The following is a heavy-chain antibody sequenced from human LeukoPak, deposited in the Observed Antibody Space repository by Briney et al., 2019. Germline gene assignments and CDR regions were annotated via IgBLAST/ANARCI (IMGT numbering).Heavy chain of an antibody. CDR1: GGSISSGSYY. CDR3: ARGVVVPAAIRYYYYGMDV. CDR2: IYTSGST. V-gene: IGHV4-61*02. D-gene: IGHD2-2*01. Sequence: SETLSLTCTVSGGSISSGSYYWSWIRQPAGKGLEWIGRIYTSGSTNYNPSLKSRVTISVYTSKNQFSLKLSSVTAADTAVYYCARGVVVPAAIRYYYYGMDVWGQGTTVTVSS. J-gene: IGHJ6*02.